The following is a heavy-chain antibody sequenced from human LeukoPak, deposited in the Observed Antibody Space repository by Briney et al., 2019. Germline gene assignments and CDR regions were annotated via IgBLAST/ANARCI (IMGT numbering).Heavy chain of an antibody. J-gene: IGHJ4*02. CDR2: ISSSSSYI. D-gene: IGHD3-22*01. Sequence: PGGALRLSCAASGFNFSSYSMNWVRQAPGKGLEWVSSISSSSSYIYYADSVKGRFTISRDNAKNSLYLQMNSLRAEDTTVYYCARAHREANYYDSSGYYLKPYYFDYWGQGTLVTVSS. CDR3: ARAHREANYYDSSGYYLKPYYFDY. CDR1: GFNFSSYS. V-gene: IGHV3-21*01.